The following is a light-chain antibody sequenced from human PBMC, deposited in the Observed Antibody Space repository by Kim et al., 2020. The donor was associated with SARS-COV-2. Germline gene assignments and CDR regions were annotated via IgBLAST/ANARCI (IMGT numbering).Light chain of an antibody. J-gene: IGLJ2*01. Sequence: GQSITLSCTGTGSDIGAYNYVSWYQQHPGKAPKLLISDVTNRPSGVSNRFSGSKSGNTASLTISGLRTEDEADYYCSSYTRDATLVFGGGTQLTVL. CDR2: DVT. CDR3: SSYTRDATLV. V-gene: IGLV2-14*03. CDR1: GSDIGAYNY.